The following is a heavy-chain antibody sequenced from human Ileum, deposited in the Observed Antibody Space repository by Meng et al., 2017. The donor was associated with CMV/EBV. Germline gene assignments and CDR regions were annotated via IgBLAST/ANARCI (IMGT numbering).Heavy chain of an antibody. CDR2: INPNSGGT. CDR3: ARRGGSYSSAYYGMDV. D-gene: IGHD1-26*01. V-gene: IGHV1-2*02. J-gene: IGHJ6*02. Sequence: ASVKVSCKASGYTFTGYYMHWVRQAPGQGLEGMGWINPNSGGTNYAQKFQGRVTMTRDTSISTAYMELNRLRSDATAVYYCARRGGSYSSAYYGMDVWGQGTTVTVSS. CDR1: GYTFTGYY.